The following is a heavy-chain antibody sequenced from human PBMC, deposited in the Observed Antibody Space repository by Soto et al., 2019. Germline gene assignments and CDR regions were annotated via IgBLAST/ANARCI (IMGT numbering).Heavy chain of an antibody. D-gene: IGHD3-22*01. J-gene: IGHJ4*02. CDR2: IVVGSGNT. CDR1: GFTFTSSA. Sequence: QMQLVQSGPEVKKPGTSVKVSCNASGFTFTSSAVQWVRQARGQRLEWIGWIVVGSGNTNYAQKFQERVTITRDMSTSTAYMELSSLRSEDTAVYYCAGASYYYDSSGYFPFDFDYWGQGTLVTVSS. CDR3: AGASYYYDSSGYFPFDFDY. V-gene: IGHV1-58*01.